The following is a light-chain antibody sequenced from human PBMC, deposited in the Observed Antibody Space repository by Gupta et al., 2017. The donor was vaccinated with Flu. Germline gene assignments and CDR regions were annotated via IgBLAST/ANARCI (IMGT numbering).Light chain of an antibody. CDR2: DAS. CDR3: QHSNSYPLT. Sequence: ALQLTQSPSSLSASVGDRVTITCRASQGISSALAWYQQKPGKTPKLLIYDASTLESGVPSRFSGTGTGTHFTLTISGLQPEDFAIYFCQHSNSYPLTFGQGTRLDIK. CDR1: QGISSA. V-gene: IGKV1-13*02. J-gene: IGKJ5*01.